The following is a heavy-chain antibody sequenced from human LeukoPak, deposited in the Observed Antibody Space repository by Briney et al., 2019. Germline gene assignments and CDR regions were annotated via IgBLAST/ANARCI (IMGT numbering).Heavy chain of an antibody. CDR2: IYPGDSDT. D-gene: IGHD6-19*01. CDR1: GYSFSTYW. Sequence: GESLKISCKGSGYSFSTYWIGWVRRLPGEGLEWMGIIYPGDSDTRYSPSFQGQVTISADKSISTAYLQWNSLKASDTAMYYCARRGSGWTIDYWGQGTLVTVSS. CDR3: ARRGSGWTIDY. J-gene: IGHJ4*02. V-gene: IGHV5-51*01.